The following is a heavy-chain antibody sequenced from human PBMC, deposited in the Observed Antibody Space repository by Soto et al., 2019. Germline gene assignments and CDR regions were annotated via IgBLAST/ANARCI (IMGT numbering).Heavy chain of an antibody. V-gene: IGHV1-18*01. CDR3: ARVGRTTVTSLAYYYYGMDV. D-gene: IGHD4-17*01. J-gene: IGHJ6*02. CDR2: ISTYNGNT. Sequence: QVQLVQSGVEVKKPGASVKVSCKASGYTFTNYGVSWVRQAPGQGLEWMGWISTYNGNTNFAQKFQGRVTMTTDTSTSTAYMELRSLRSDDTAVYYCARVGRTTVTSLAYYYYGMDVWGQGTTVTVSS. CDR1: GYTFTNYG.